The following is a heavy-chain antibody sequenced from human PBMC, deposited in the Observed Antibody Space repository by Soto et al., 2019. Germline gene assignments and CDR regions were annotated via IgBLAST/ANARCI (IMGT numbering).Heavy chain of an antibody. J-gene: IGHJ6*02. Sequence: PSETLSLTCTVSSASISTTNYTLGWIRQPPGKGLDWIGNIYYSGSTYYNPSLNSRVTVSVDTSKNQFSLKVTSVTAADTAVYYCARLHGYCISSSCHGHYAMDVWGQGTTVTVSS. V-gene: IGHV4-39*01. CDR1: SASISTTNYT. D-gene: IGHD2-2*01. CDR2: IYYSGST. CDR3: ARLHGYCISSSCHGHYAMDV.